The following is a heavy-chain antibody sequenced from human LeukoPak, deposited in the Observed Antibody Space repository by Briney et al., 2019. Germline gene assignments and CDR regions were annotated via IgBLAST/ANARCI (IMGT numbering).Heavy chain of an antibody. CDR3: ARAIVGAHAFDI. V-gene: IGHV3-21*01. CDR1: GFTFSSYS. Sequence: PGGSLRLSCAASGFTFSSYSMNWVRQAPGKGLEWVSSISSSSSYIYYADSVKGRFPISRDNAKNSLYLQMNSLRAEDTAVYYCARAIVGAHAFDIWGQGTMVTVSS. CDR2: ISSSSSYI. D-gene: IGHD1-26*01. J-gene: IGHJ3*02.